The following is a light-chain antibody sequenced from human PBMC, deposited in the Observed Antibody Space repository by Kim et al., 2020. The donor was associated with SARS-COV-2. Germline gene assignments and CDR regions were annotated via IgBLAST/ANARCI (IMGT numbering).Light chain of an antibody. V-gene: IGKV3-11*01. CDR2: DAA. CDR3: QQRTTWPPYS. Sequence: LSPGDRATLPCRASQSISNYLAWYQQKPGQAPRLLIYDAANRATDVPARFSGSGSGTDFTLTISSLEPEDFAVYYCQQRTTWPPYSFGQGTKLEI. J-gene: IGKJ2*03. CDR1: QSISNY.